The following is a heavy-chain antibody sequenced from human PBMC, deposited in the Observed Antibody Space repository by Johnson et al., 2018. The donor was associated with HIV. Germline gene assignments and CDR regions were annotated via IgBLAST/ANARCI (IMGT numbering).Heavy chain of an antibody. CDR3: TTSVLQFLEWSQEAFDI. CDR2: IRFDETIK. V-gene: IGHV3-30*02. CDR1: GFTFNNYG. Sequence: QVQLVESGGGVVQPGGSLRLSCAASGFTFNNYGMHWVRQSPGKGLEWVAFIRFDETIKYYGDSVKGRFTISRDNSKNTLYLQMNSLKTEDTAVFYCTTSVLQFLEWSQEAFDIWGQGTEVTVSS. D-gene: IGHD3-3*01. J-gene: IGHJ3*02.